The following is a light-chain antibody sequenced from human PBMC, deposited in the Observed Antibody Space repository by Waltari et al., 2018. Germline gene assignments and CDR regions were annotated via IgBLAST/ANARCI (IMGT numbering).Light chain of an antibody. J-gene: IGKJ2*01. Sequence: DIQMTQSPSTLSASLGDRVTLTCRASESISTWLAWYQQRPGKAPKLLIYTASILQDGVPSRFSGSGSGTDFTLTITNLQHDDFATYYCQQYDTYPHSFGQGTEVAIK. CDR1: ESISTW. V-gene: IGKV1-5*03. CDR2: TAS. CDR3: QQYDTYPHS.